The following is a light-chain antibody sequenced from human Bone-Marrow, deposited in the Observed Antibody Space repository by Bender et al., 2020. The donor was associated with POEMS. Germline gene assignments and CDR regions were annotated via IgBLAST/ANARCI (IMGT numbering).Light chain of an antibody. Sequence: QSALTQSASVSGSPGQSVTISCTGATTVVDGYDPVSWYQHHPGKAPILMIYAGSKRPSGVPARFSGSKSGNTASLTISGLQAEDEADYYCCSYTRSATVVFGGGTKLTVL. J-gene: IGLJ2*01. CDR3: CSYTRSATVV. V-gene: IGLV2-11*01. CDR2: AGS. CDR1: TTVVDGYDP.